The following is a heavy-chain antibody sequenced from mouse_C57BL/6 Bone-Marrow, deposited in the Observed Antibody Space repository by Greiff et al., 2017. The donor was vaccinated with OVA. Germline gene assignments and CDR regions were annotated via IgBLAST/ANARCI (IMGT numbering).Heavy chain of an antibody. Sequence: QVQLQQSGAELARPGASVKMSCKASGYTFPSYTMHWVKQRPGQGLEWIGYINPSSGYTKYNQKFKDKATLTADKSSSTAYMQLSSLTSEDSAVYYCARSLFYYYGPYAMDYWGQGTSVTVSS. D-gene: IGHD1-1*01. CDR1: GYTFPSYT. J-gene: IGHJ4*01. CDR3: ARSLFYYYGPYAMDY. CDR2: INPSSGYT. V-gene: IGHV1-4*01.